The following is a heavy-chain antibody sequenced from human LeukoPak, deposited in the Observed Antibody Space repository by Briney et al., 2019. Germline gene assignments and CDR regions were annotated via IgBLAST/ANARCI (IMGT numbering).Heavy chain of an antibody. V-gene: IGHV3-23*01. CDR2: ISGSGGST. CDR1: GFTFSSYA. Sequence: PGGSLRLSCAASGFTFSSYAMSWVRPAPGKGLEWVSAISGSGGSTYYADSVKGRFTISRDNSKNTLYLQMNSLRAEDTAVYYCAKVGYCSSTSCPDGGFDYWGQGTLVTVSS. J-gene: IGHJ4*02. CDR3: AKVGYCSSTSCPDGGFDY. D-gene: IGHD2-2*03.